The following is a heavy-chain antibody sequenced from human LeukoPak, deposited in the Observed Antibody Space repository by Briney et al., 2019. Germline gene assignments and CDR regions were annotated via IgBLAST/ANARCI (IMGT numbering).Heavy chain of an antibody. Sequence: GGSLRLSCAASGCTCSKYAMSWARQAPGKGLEWVSSISGSNDNTYYADSVKDRFTISRDNSKNTLSLQMNSLRAEDTAVYYCAKGRGTTVTSAANYWGQGTLVTVSS. CDR2: ISGSNDNT. CDR3: AKGRGTTVTSAANY. D-gene: IGHD4-11*01. CDR1: GCTCSKYA. J-gene: IGHJ4*02. V-gene: IGHV3-23*01.